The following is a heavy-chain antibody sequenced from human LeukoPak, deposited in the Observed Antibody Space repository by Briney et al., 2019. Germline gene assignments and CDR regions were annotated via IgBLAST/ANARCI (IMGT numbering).Heavy chain of an antibody. J-gene: IGHJ4*02. V-gene: IGHV4-34*01. CDR2: INHSGST. CDR3: ARVLGAAQGYDY. CDR1: GGSFSGYY. Sequence: SETRSLSCAVYGGSFSGYYWSWIRQPPGKGLEWIGEINHSGSTNYNPSLKSRVTISVDTSKNQFSLKLSSVTAADTAVYYCARVLGAAQGYDYWGQGTLVTVSS. D-gene: IGHD6-13*01.